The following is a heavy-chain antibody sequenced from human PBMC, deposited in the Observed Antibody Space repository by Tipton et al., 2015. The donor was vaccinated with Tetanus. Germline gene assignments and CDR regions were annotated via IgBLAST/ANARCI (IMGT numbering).Heavy chain of an antibody. CDR2: MLGGSGAV. Sequence: SLRLSCVASGINCNDKDIHWVRQNSERGLEWVSGMLGGSGAVGYADSVKGRFVVSRDNAKNSVFLQMNSLRPEDTALCFCIIEVSPGGADYWGQGTRVTVSS. D-gene: IGHD4-23*01. CDR1: GINCNDKD. CDR3: IIEVSPGGADY. J-gene: IGHJ4*02. V-gene: IGHV3-9*01.